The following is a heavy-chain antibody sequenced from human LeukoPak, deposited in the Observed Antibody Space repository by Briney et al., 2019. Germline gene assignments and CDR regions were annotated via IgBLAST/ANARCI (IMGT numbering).Heavy chain of an antibody. J-gene: IGHJ3*02. V-gene: IGHV4-34*01. Sequence: SETLSLTCAVYGGSISGYYWSWIRQPPAQGQERMGEIHHSGSTNYNPSLKSRVTISVDTSKNQFSLKLSSVTAADTAVYYCARLGDDILTGYYSYAFDIWGQGTMVTVSS. CDR1: GGSISGYY. D-gene: IGHD3-9*01. CDR2: IHHSGST. CDR3: ARLGDDILTGYYSYAFDI.